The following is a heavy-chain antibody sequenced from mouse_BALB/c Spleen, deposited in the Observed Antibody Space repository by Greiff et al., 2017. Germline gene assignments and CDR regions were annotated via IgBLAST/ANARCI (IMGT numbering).Heavy chain of an antibody. V-gene: IGHV7-3*02. CDR2: IRNKANGYTT. D-gene: IGHD1-1*01. CDR3: ARLPRTVPFDY. J-gene: IGHJ2*01. CDR1: GFTFTDYY. Sequence: EVQVVESGGGLVQPGGSLRLSCATSGFTFTDYYMSWVRQPPGKALEWLGFIRNKANGYTTEYSASVKGRFTISRDNSQSILYLQMNTLRAEDSATYYCARLPRTVPFDYWGQGTTLTVSS.